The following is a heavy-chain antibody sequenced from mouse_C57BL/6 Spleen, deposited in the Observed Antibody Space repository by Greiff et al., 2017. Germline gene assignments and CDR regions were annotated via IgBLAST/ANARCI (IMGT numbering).Heavy chain of an antibody. CDR2: LWSGGST. CDR1: GFSLTRYG. CDR3: ARNSNYYGSSYDAMDY. V-gene: IGHV2-2*01. Sequence: VKLQQSGPGLVQPSQSLSITCTVSGFSLTRYGVHWVRQSPGKGLEWLGVLWSGGSTDYTAAFISRLSISKDNSKSQVFFKMNSLQADDTAIYYWARNSNYYGSSYDAMDYWGQGTSVTVSS. J-gene: IGHJ4*01. D-gene: IGHD1-1*01.